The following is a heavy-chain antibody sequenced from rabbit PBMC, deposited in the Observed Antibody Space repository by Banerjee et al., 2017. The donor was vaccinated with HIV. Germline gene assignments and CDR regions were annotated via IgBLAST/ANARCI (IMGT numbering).Heavy chain of an antibody. CDR3: ARMRHDWGDAWNL. D-gene: IGHD4-1*01. Sequence: YATWAKGRFTISKTSSTTVTLQMTSLTAADTATYFCARMRHDWGDAWNLWGQGTLVTVS. J-gene: IGHJ4*01. V-gene: IGHV1S40*01.